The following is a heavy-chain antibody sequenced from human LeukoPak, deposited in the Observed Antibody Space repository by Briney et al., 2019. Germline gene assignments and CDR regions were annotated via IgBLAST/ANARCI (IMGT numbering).Heavy chain of an antibody. V-gene: IGHV3-33*01. CDR2: IWYDGDNK. D-gene: IGHD2-21*02. Sequence: GGSLRLSCAASGFTFTNYGFHWVRQAPGKGLEWVVLIWYDGDNKKYADSVKGRFTISRDNSKNTLYLQMNSLRAEDTAVYYCARDRAYCGGDCYSEFYGMDVWGQGTTVTVSS. CDR1: GFTFTNYG. CDR3: ARDRAYCGGDCYSEFYGMDV. J-gene: IGHJ6*02.